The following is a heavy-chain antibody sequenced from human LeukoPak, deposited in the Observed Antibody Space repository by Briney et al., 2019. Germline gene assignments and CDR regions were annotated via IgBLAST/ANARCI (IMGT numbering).Heavy chain of an antibody. CDR2: ISGSGGST. Sequence: GGSLRLSCAASGFTFSSYAMSWVRQAPGRGLEWVSAISGSGGSTYYADSVKGRFTISRDNSKNTLYLQMNSLRAEDTAVYYCATAHSSGYYFDYWGQGTLVTVSS. CDR3: ATAHSSGYYFDY. V-gene: IGHV3-23*01. D-gene: IGHD3-22*01. J-gene: IGHJ4*02. CDR1: GFTFSSYA.